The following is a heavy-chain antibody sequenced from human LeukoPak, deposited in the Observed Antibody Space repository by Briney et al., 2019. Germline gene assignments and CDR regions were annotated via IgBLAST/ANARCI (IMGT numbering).Heavy chain of an antibody. J-gene: IGHJ4*02. Sequence: AGYLRLSCAAAAFTFSSYAMSWVRQAPGQGLEWVLAISGSGGSTYYADSVKGRFTISRDNSKNTLYLQMNSLRAEDTAVYYCAKVYDSSGYCFDYWGQGTLVTVSS. CDR1: AFTFSSYA. V-gene: IGHV3-23*01. CDR2: ISGSGGST. D-gene: IGHD3-22*01. CDR3: AKVYDSSGYCFDY.